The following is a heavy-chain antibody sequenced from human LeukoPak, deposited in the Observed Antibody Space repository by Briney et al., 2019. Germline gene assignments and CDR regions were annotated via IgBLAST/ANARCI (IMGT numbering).Heavy chain of an antibody. V-gene: IGHV1-18*01. CDR1: RYTFTSYC. CDR2: ISGYYRST. Sequence: AAVQVSYMTSRYTFTSYCFSWVGQAPAQGREGMGWISGYYRSTNYARKIQGRVTMTTDTATSTANMELRRLRSDDTAVYYCVRDLASTSRSSNAFDIWGQGTMVTVSS. D-gene: IGHD2-2*01. CDR3: VRDLASTSRSSNAFDI. J-gene: IGHJ3*02.